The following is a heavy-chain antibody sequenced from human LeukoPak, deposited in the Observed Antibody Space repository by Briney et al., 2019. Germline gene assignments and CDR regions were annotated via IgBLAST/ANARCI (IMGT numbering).Heavy chain of an antibody. Sequence: GGSLRLSCAASGFTFSSYSMSWVRQAPGKGLDWVANINQDGSEKYYVDSVRGRFTISRDNAKNSLYLQMNSLRAEDTAVYYCARDRVWTVLYWGQGTLVTVSS. CDR3: ARDRVWTVLY. V-gene: IGHV3-7*01. J-gene: IGHJ4*02. CDR1: GFTFSSYS. CDR2: INQDGSEK. D-gene: IGHD6-13*01.